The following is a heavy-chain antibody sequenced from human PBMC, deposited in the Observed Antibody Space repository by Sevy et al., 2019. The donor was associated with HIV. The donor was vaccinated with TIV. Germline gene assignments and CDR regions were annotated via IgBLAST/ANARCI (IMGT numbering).Heavy chain of an antibody. Sequence: GGSLRLSCAASGFTFSSYGMHWVRQAPGKGLEWVAVIWYDGSNKYYADSVKGRFTISRDNSKNTLYLQMKSLRAEDTAVYYCARDGGSWPKYGMDVWGQGTTVTVS. CDR1: GFTFSSYG. D-gene: IGHD6-13*01. J-gene: IGHJ6*02. CDR3: ARDGGSWPKYGMDV. CDR2: IWYDGSNK. V-gene: IGHV3-33*01.